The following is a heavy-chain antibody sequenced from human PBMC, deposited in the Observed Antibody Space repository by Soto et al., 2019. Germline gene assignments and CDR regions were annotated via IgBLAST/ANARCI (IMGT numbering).Heavy chain of an antibody. D-gene: IGHD3-3*01. Sequence: QVQLQESGPGLVKPSQTLSLTCTVSGGSISSGGYYWSWIRQHPGKGLEWIGYIYYSGSTYYNPSLKSRVTISVDTSKNQFSLKLSSVTAADTAVYYCASEAVRFLEWSPPISDWGQGTLVTVSS. CDR2: IYYSGST. J-gene: IGHJ4*02. CDR3: ASEAVRFLEWSPPISD. V-gene: IGHV4-31*03. CDR1: GGSISSGGYY.